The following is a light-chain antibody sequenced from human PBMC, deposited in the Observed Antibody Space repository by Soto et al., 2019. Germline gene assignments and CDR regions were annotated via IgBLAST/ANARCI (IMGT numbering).Light chain of an antibody. V-gene: IGKV1-39*01. J-gene: IGKJ1*01. CDR1: QTIIGY. CDR2: AAS. CDR3: RQSYTAPRT. Sequence: DIQMTQSPSSLSASIGDSITITCRASQTIIGYLNWYQQKPGKAPRLLSNAASNLQSGVPSRFRGSGSETDFTLTIASLQPEDFATYYCRQSYTAPRTFGQGTKVDIK.